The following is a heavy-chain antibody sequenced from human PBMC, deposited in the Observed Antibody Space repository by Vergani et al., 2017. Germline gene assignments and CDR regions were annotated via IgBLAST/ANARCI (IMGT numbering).Heavy chain of an antibody. CDR1: GFSFSTYS. J-gene: IGHJ3*02. CDR2: ISGSGGST. D-gene: IGHD1-26*01. Sequence: EVQLLESGGGLVQPGGSLRLSCAASGFSFSTYSMSWVRQAPGKGLEWVSIISGSGGSTYYADSVKGRLTISRDNSKNTLYLQLNSLRAEDTAVYYCAKSKWELPGGAFDIWGQGTMVTVSS. V-gene: IGHV3-23*01. CDR3: AKSKWELPGGAFDI.